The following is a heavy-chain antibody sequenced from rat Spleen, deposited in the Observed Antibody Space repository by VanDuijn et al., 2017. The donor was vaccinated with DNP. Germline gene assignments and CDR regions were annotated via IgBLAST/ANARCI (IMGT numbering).Heavy chain of an antibody. CDR2: ISYEGSRT. V-gene: IGHV5-22*01. CDR3: ARLGGD. Sequence: EVQLVESGGGLVQPGGSMKLSCVASGFTFTDYYMAWVRQAPKKGLEWVASISYEGSRTYYGDPVRGRFTISRDNAKSTLYLQMNSLRSEDTATYYCARLGGDWGQGVMVTVSS. J-gene: IGHJ2*01. D-gene: IGHD5-1*01. CDR1: GFTFTDYY.